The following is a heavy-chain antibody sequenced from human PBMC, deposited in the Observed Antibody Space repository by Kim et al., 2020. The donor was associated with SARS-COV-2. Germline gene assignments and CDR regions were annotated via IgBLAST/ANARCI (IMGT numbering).Heavy chain of an antibody. V-gene: IGHV3-23*01. J-gene: IGHJ4*02. CDR2: ITGSGDST. D-gene: IGHD1-20*01. CDR1: GFPFSTYA. CDR3: VKDDRIRYSDYFDY. Sequence: GGSLRLSCAASGFPFSTYAMSWVRQAPGKGPEWVSAITGSGDSTYYPDSVKGRFTISRDNSKNTLYLQMDSLRVEDTAIYYCVKDDRIRYSDYFDYWGQGTLVTVSS.